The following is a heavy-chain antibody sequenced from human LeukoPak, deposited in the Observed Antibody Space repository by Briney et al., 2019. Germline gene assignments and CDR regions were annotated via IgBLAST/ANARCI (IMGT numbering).Heavy chain of an antibody. Sequence: GGSLRLSCAASGFTFSSYAMSWVRQAPGRGLEWVSTISGTGSNTYYADSVKGRFTISRDNPKNTLYLQMNSLRAEDTAIFYCAKDGSYGFFDYWGQGTLVTVSS. CDR2: ISGTGSNT. J-gene: IGHJ4*02. V-gene: IGHV3-23*01. CDR3: AKDGSYGFFDY. CDR1: GFTFSSYA. D-gene: IGHD5-18*01.